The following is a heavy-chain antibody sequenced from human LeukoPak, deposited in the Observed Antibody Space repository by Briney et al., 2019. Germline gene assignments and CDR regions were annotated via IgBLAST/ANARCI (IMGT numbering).Heavy chain of an antibody. CDR1: GFTFSDYY. D-gene: IGHD3-10*01. Sequence: GGSLRLSCAASGFTFSDYYTSWIRQAPGEGLEWVSYISSSGSTIYYADSVKGRFTISRDNAKNSLYLQMNSLRAEDTAVYYCARGSRFGELHTFDYWGQGTLVTVSS. V-gene: IGHV3-11*01. CDR2: ISSSGSTI. J-gene: IGHJ4*02. CDR3: ARGSRFGELHTFDY.